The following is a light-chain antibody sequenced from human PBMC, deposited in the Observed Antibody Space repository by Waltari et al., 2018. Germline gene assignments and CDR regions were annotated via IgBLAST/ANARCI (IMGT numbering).Light chain of an antibody. Sequence: QSALTQPPSASGSPGPSVTISCTGTSTDAGTSNYVPGSQQHPGKAPQRMLYELNNRPSWVPDRFSGSKSGNTASLTVSGLQAEDEADYYCISYAGSHNYVFGTGTKVTVL. V-gene: IGLV2-8*01. CDR3: ISYAGSHNYV. CDR1: STDAGTSNY. J-gene: IGLJ1*01. CDR2: ELN.